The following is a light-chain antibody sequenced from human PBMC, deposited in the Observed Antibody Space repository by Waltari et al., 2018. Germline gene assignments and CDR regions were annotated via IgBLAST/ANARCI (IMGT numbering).Light chain of an antibody. V-gene: IGLV1-44*01. J-gene: IGLJ3*02. CDR2: SNY. CDR1: SPHLRVHD. Sequence: QSALTQRTSLSWTPGQGVPFSCSGASPHLRVHDLNWYQQFPGTAPKGLIYSNYRRPSGVPERFSGSKSGISASLAISGLQSEDEADYYCATWDDKLNGVLFGGGTKLTVL. CDR3: ATWDDKLNGVL.